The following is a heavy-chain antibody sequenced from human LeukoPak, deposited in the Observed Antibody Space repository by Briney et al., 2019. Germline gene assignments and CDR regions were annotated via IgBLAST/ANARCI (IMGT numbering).Heavy chain of an antibody. CDR2: ISYDGSNK. J-gene: IGHJ4*02. V-gene: IGHV3-30-3*01. CDR3: ASGATTVTLFDY. Sequence: PGGSLRLSCAASGFTFSSYAMHWVRQAPGKGLEWVAVISYDGSNKYYADSVKGRFTISRDNSKNTLYLQMNSLRAEDTAVYYCASGATTVTLFDYWGQGTLVTVSS. D-gene: IGHD4-17*01. CDR1: GFTFSSYA.